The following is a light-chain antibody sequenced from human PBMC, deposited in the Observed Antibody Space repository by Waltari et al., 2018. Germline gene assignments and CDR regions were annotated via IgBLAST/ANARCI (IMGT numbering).Light chain of an antibody. V-gene: IGKV3-20*01. J-gene: IGKJ4*01. CDR2: DAS. CDR3: QQYGSSPVT. Sequence: EVVLTQSPGTLSLSPGETATLSCRARQYISSNYLAWYQQKPGQAPRLLIYDASNRATGIADRFSGSGSGTVFTLTISRLEPEDFALYYCQQYGSSPVTFGGGTKVEIK. CDR1: QYISSNY.